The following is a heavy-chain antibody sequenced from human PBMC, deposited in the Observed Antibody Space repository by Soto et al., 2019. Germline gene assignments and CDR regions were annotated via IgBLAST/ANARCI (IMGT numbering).Heavy chain of an antibody. V-gene: IGHV4-4*02. CDR2: IYRSGST. CDR3: ARRYGSCFDY. Sequence: SETLYLTLAISGGSISTSNWWSWVRQPPGKGLEWIGEIYRSGSTNYNPSLKSRVTISVDKSKNQFSLKLSSVTAADTAVYYCARRYGSCFDYWGQGTLVTVS. D-gene: IGHD5-18*01. CDR1: GGSISTSNW. J-gene: IGHJ4*02.